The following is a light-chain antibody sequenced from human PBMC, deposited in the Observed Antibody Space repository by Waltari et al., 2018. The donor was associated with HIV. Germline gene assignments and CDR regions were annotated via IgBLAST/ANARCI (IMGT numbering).Light chain of an antibody. Sequence: EIVLTQSPATLSLSPGARATLSCRASQSVSSYLAWYQQKPGQPPRLLIYDASNRATGIPARFSGSGSGTDFTLTSTSLEPEDFAVYYCQQRANWPLTFGGGTKVEIK. CDR3: QQRANWPLT. CDR2: DAS. V-gene: IGKV3-11*01. J-gene: IGKJ4*01. CDR1: QSVSSY.